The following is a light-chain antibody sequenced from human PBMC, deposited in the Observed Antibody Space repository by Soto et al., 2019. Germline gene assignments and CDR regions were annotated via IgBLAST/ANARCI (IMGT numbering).Light chain of an antibody. V-gene: IGLV2-14*01. J-gene: IGLJ2*01. CDR2: DVS. Sequence: QSALTQPASVSGSPEQSITISCTGTSSDVGGYNYVSWYQQHPGKAPKLMIYDVSNRPSGVSNRFSGSKSGNTASLTISGLQAEDEADYYCSSYTSSSTPYVVFGGGTKVTVL. CDR3: SSYTSSSTPYVV. CDR1: SSDVGGYNY.